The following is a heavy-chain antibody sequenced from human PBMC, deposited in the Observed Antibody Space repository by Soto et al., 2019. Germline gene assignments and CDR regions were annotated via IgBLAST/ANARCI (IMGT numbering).Heavy chain of an antibody. CDR1: GFTVSSKY. J-gene: IGHJ6*04. V-gene: IGHV3-66*01. CDR2: IQSGGSI. Sequence: EVQLVESGGGLVQPGGSLRLSCAASGFTVSSKYMSWVRQAPGKGLEWVAVIQSGGSIYYADSVKGRFAISRDSSKNTVYLQMNCLRVEDTAVYDCARDDVHCSGGICYGVPRAGWGKGPTVPVSS. D-gene: IGHD2-15*01. CDR3: ARDDVHCSGGICYGVPRAG.